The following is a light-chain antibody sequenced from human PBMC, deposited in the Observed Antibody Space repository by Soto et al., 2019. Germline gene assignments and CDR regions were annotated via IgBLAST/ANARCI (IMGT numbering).Light chain of an antibody. J-gene: IGKJ1*01. V-gene: IGKV1-5*03. CDR3: QQYNSYSWT. CDR2: KAS. Sequence: DIQMTQSPSTLSASVGDRFAITCRASQSISSWLAWYQQKPGKAPKLLIYKASSLESGVPSRFSGSGSGTEFTLTISSLQPDDFATYYCQQYNSYSWTFGQGTKVDIK. CDR1: QSISSW.